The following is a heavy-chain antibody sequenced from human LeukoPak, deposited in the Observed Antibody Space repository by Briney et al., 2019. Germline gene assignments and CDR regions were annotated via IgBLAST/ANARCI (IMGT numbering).Heavy chain of an antibody. Sequence: SETLSLTCTVSGGSISSYYWSWIRQPPGKGLEWIGYIYYSGSTNYNPSLKGRVTISVDTSKNQFSLKLSSVTAADTAVYYCARLDYYGSGSYYYPYYGMDVWGQGTTVTVSS. V-gene: IGHV4-59*08. CDR1: GGSISSYY. CDR3: ARLDYYGSGSYYYPYYGMDV. J-gene: IGHJ6*02. CDR2: IYYSGST. D-gene: IGHD3-10*01.